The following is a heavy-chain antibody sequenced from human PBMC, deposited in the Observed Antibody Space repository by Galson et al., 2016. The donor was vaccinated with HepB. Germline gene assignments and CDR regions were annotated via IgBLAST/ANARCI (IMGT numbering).Heavy chain of an antibody. V-gene: IGHV1-18*01. CDR2: TSPYNGNT. CDR1: GYTFTSYG. D-gene: IGHD1-26*01. J-gene: IGHJ6*02. Sequence: SCKASGYTFTSYGLSWVRQAPGQGLEWMGRTSPYNGNTNYAQKLQGRVTMTTDTSTSTAYMELRSLRSDDTAVYHCARDRGGSYYYGMDVWGQGTTVTVSS. CDR3: ARDRGGSYYYGMDV.